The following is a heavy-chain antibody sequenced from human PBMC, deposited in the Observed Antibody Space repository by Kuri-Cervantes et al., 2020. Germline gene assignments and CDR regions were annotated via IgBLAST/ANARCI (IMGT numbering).Heavy chain of an antibody. D-gene: IGHD5-18*01. Sequence: SVKVSCKASGGNFTSYAISWVRQAPGQGPEWMGGIIPILAAASYAQKFQGRVTITADKSTSTAYMELSSLRSEDTAVYYCARALTAMATQNNWFDPWGQGTLVTVSS. CDR1: GGNFTSYA. CDR3: ARALTAMATQNNWFDP. V-gene: IGHV1-69*10. J-gene: IGHJ5*02. CDR2: IIPILAAA.